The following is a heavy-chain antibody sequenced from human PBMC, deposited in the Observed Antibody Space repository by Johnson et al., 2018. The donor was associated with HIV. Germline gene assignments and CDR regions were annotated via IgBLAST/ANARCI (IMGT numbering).Heavy chain of an antibody. D-gene: IGHD6-19*01. CDR2: ISYDGNNK. Sequence: QVQLVESGGGVVQPGRSLRLSCAASGFTFSSYGMHWVRQAPGKGLEWVAAISYDGNNKYYADSVKGRFTISRDNSKNTLYLQMNSLRAEDTAVYYCAREEEIAVARGSAFDIWGQGTMVTVSS. V-gene: IGHV3-30*19. CDR1: GFTFSSYG. J-gene: IGHJ3*02. CDR3: AREEEIAVARGSAFDI.